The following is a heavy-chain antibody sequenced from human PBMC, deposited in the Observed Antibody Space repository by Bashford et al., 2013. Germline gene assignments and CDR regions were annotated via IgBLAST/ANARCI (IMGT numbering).Heavy chain of an antibody. Sequence: ESLKISCKGSGYSFTTYCIGWVRQMPGKGLEWMGIICPGDSDTTYSPSFQGQVTISADKSITTAYLQWSSLKASDTAIYYCAREAEHLAPTRPFDPWGQGTLVTVSS. D-gene: IGHD1-1*01. CDR3: AREAEHLAPTRPFDP. CDR1: GYSFTTYC. J-gene: IGHJ5*02. V-gene: IGHV5-51*01. CDR2: ICPGDSDT.